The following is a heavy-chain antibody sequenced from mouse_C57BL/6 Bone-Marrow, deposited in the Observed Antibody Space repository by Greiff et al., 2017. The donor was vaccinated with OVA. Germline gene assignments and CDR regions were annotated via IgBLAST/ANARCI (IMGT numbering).Heavy chain of an antibody. CDR2: INPNNGGT. CDR3: ARGDWDWFAY. Sequence: VQLQQSGPELVKPGASVKISCKASGYTFTDYYMNWVKQSHGKSLEWIGDINPNNGGTSYNQKFKGKATLTVDKSSSTAYMELRSLTSEDSAVYYCARGDWDWFAYWGQGTLVTVSA. V-gene: IGHV1-26*01. D-gene: IGHD4-1*01. J-gene: IGHJ3*01. CDR1: GYTFTDYY.